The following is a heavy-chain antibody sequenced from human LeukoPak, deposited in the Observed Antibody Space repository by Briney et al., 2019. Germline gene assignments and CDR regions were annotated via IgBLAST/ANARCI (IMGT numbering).Heavy chain of an antibody. CDR3: ARGQNSSSWVHSYNWFDP. CDR1: GGSISSSNW. J-gene: IGHJ5*02. D-gene: IGHD6-13*01. CDR2: IYHSGST. Sequence: SETLSLTCAVSGGSISSSNWWGWVRQPPGKGLEWIGEIYHSGSTYYNPSLKSRVTISVDTSKNQFSLKLSSVTAADTAVYYCARGQNSSSWVHSYNWFDPWGQGTLVTVSS. V-gene: IGHV4-4*02.